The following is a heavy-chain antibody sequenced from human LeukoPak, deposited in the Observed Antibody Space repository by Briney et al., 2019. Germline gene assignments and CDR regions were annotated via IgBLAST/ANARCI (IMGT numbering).Heavy chain of an antibody. D-gene: IGHD4-23*01. CDR3: ARGRLRWPVIETALSFDY. J-gene: IGHJ4*02. Sequence: PSETLSLACAISSGSIFSSNWWSWVRQPPGKGLEWIGEIHHSGSPNYNPSLKSRVTISVDQSKNQFYLNLSSVTAADTAVYYCARGRLRWPVIETALSFDYWGQGTLVTVSS. V-gene: IGHV4-4*02. CDR2: IHHSGSP. CDR1: SGSIFSSNW.